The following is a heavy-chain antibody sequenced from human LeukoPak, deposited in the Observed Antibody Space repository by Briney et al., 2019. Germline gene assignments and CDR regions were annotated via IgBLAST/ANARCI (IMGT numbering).Heavy chain of an antibody. J-gene: IGHJ5*02. V-gene: IGHV1-69*04. D-gene: IGHD6-6*01. Sequence: SVEVSCKASGGTFSSYTISWVRQAPGQGLEWMGRIIPILGIANYAQKFQGRVTITADKSTSTAYMELSSLRSEDTAVYYCAREEAARAYNWFDPWGQGTLVTVSS. CDR2: IIPILGIA. CDR1: GGTFSSYT. CDR3: AREEAARAYNWFDP.